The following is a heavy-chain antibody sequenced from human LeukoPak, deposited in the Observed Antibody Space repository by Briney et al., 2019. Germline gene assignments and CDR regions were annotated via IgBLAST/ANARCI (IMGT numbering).Heavy chain of an antibody. CDR1: GYTFTSYG. V-gene: IGHV1-18*01. D-gene: IGHD3-10*01. CDR3: ARDRDPSSPYDAFDI. CDR2: ISAYNGNT. Sequence: ASVKVSCKASGYTFTSYGISWVRQAPGQGLEWMGWISAYNGNTNYAQKLQGRVTMTTDTSTSTAYMELRSLRSDDTAVYYCARDRDPSSPYDAFDIWGQGTMVTVSS. J-gene: IGHJ3*02.